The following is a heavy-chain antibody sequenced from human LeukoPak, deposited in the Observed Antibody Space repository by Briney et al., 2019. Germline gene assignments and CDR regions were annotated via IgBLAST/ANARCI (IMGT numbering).Heavy chain of an antibody. V-gene: IGHV1-69*04. CDR2: IIPILGIA. D-gene: IGHD3-10*01. CDR1: GGTLSSYA. CDR3: ARDYYGILFDY. J-gene: IGHJ4*02. Sequence: SVKVSCKASGGTLSSYAISWVRQAPGQGLEWMGRIIPILGIANYAQKFQGRVTITADKSTSTAYMELSSLRSEDTAVYYCARDYYGILFDYWGQGTLVTVSS.